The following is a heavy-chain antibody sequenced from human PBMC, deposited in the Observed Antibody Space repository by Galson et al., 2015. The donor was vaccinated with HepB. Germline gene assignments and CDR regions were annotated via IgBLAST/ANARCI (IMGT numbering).Heavy chain of an antibody. CDR1: GFTVSSNY. D-gene: IGHD6-13*01. J-gene: IGHJ2*01. CDR3: ARDGYSSSWYVRYFDL. CDR2: IYSGGIT. Sequence: SLRLSCAASGFTVSSNYMSWVRQAPGKGLEWVSVIYSGGITYYADSVKGRFTISRDNSKNTLYLQMNSLRAEDTAVYYCARDGYSSSWYVRYFDLWGRGTLVTVSS. V-gene: IGHV3-66*01.